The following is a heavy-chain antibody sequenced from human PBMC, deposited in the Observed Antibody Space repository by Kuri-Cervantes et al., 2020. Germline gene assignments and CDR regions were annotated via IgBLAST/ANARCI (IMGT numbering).Heavy chain of an antibody. CDR1: GFTFSNAW. D-gene: IGHD2-15*01. CDR2: ISSSRSTI. V-gene: IGHV3-11*01. Sequence: GESLKISCAASGFTFSNAWMSWVRQAPGKGLEWVSYISSSRSTIYYADSVKGRFTISRDNAKNSLYLQMNSLKTEDTAVYYCTTGGIMAEYFQHWGQGTLVTVSS. CDR3: TTGGIMAEYFQH. J-gene: IGHJ1*01.